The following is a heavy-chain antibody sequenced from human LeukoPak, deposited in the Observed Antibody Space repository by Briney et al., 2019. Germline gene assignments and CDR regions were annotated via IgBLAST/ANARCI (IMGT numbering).Heavy chain of an antibody. V-gene: IGHV3-30*04. Sequence: PGGSLRLSCAASGFTFASYAMHWVRQPPGKGLEWVTLLAYDGTNKQYADSVKGRFTISRDNSQNTVDLQMNSLRAEDTAVYYCARGRTSGGMTTDIDYWGQGTLVTVSS. CDR1: GFTFASYA. J-gene: IGHJ4*02. CDR3: ARGRTSGGMTTDIDY. CDR2: LAYDGTNK. D-gene: IGHD4-11*01.